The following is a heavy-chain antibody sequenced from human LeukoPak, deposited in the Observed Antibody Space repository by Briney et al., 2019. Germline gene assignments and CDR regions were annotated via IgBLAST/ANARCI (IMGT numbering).Heavy chain of an antibody. J-gene: IGHJ6*03. V-gene: IGHV4-59*12. CDR3: ARGYGDYYYYYMDV. CDR2: ISYSGST. CDR1: GGSISSYY. Sequence: SETLSLTCAVSGGSISSYYWSWIRQPPGKGLEWIGYISYSGSTNYNPSLKSRVTMSVDTSKNQFSLRLTSVTAADTAVYYCARGYGDYYYYYMDVWGKGTTVTISS. D-gene: IGHD4-17*01.